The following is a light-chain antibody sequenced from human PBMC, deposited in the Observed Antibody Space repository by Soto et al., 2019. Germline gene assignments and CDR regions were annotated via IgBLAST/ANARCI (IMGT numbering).Light chain of an antibody. V-gene: IGKV3-20*01. Sequence: EIVLTQSPGTLSLSPGERATLSCRASQSVSSSYLAWYQQKPGQAPRLLIYGASSRATGIPDRFSGSGSGTDFTLTISRLEPEDFAVYYRQLARTFGQGTKVDI. J-gene: IGKJ1*01. CDR2: GAS. CDR3: QLART. CDR1: QSVSSSY.